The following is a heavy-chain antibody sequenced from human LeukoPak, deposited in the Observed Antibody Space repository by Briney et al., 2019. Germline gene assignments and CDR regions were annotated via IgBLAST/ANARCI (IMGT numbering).Heavy chain of an antibody. Sequence: PRGSLRLSCAASGFTFTSYSMNWVRQAPGKGLEWVSTISGGGGSTYYADSVKGRFTISRDNSKNTLYLQVNSLRAEDTAVYYCAKGGKWDVMPFDYWGQGTLVTVSS. CDR3: AKGGKWDVMPFDY. D-gene: IGHD1-26*01. CDR1: GFTFTSYS. CDR2: ISGGGGST. J-gene: IGHJ4*02. V-gene: IGHV3-23*01.